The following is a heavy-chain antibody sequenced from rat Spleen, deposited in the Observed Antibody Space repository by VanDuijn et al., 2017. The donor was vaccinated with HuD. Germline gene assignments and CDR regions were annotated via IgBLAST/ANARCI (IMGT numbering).Heavy chain of an antibody. J-gene: IGHJ2*01. V-gene: IGHV5-7*01. CDR1: GFTFSDYN. Sequence: EVQLVESGGGLVQPGRSLKLSCVGSGFTFSDYNMAWVRQAPKKGLEWVASINYDGSSTYYRDSVKGRFTISRDNAKSTLYLQMNSLKSEDTATYYYARHPYGYNWNFDYWGQGVMVTVSS. CDR3: ARHPYGYNWNFDY. D-gene: IGHD1-9*01. CDR2: INYDGSST.